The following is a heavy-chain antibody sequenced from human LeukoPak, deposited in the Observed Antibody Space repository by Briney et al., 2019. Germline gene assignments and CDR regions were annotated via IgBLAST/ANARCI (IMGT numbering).Heavy chain of an antibody. J-gene: IGHJ6*02. D-gene: IGHD2-2*01. CDR3: AKVAGYQPYYGMDV. CDR2: ISGSGGTT. CDR1: GFTFSIYA. V-gene: IGHV3-23*01. Sequence: GGSLRLSCAASGFTFSIYAMSWVRQAPGRGLEWVSAISGSGGTTYYADSVKGRFTISRHNSKNTLYLQMNSLKAEDTAEYYCAKVAGYQPYYGMDVWGQETTVTVSS.